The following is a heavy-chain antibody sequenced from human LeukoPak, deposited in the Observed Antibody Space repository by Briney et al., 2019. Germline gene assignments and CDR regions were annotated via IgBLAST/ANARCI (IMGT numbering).Heavy chain of an antibody. CDR1: GNTFTDHY. Sequence: ASVKVSREVSGNTFTDHYIHLVQQAPGKGLEWMGLIDPEDGETKYAEKFQGRVTISADTSRDVGYMELSSLRSEDTAVYYCVTHTRLMTFWGQGTLVTVSS. CDR2: IDPEDGET. D-gene: IGHD3-16*01. V-gene: IGHV1-69-2*01. J-gene: IGHJ4*02. CDR3: VTHTRLMTF.